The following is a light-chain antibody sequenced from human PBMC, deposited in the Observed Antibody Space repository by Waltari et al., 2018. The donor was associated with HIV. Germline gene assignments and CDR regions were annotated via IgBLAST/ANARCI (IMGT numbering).Light chain of an antibody. V-gene: IGKV3-11*01. Sequence: LLTQPHATLSMPPWERSTLSCRASQSVSSYLAWYQQKPGQAPRLLIYDASNRATGIPARFSGSGSGTDFTLTISSLEPEDFAVYYCQQRSNWPPFTFGPGTKVDIK. CDR1: QSVSSY. CDR2: DAS. J-gene: IGKJ3*01. CDR3: QQRSNWPPFT.